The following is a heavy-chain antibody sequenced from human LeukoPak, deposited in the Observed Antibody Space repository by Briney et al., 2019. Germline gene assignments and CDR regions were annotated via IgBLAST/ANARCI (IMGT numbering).Heavy chain of an antibody. CDR2: ISAYNGNT. CDR3: ARRNTGGDY. D-gene: IGHD3-10*01. Sequence: GASVKVSCKASGYTFTGYYMHWVRQAPGQGLEWMGWISAYNGNTNYAQKLQGRVTMTTDTSTSTAYMELRSLRSDDTAVYYCARRNTGGDYWGQGTLVTVSS. V-gene: IGHV1-18*04. CDR1: GYTFTGYY. J-gene: IGHJ4*02.